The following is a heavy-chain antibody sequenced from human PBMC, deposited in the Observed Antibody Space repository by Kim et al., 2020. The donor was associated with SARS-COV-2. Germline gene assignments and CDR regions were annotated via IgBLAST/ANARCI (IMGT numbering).Heavy chain of an antibody. D-gene: IGHD2-15*01. J-gene: IGHJ3*02. CDR3: ASYGGNGIDAFDI. Sequence: YNPSLKSRVTISVDTSKNQFSLKLSSVTAADTAVYYCASYGGNGIDAFDIWGQGTMVTVSS. V-gene: IGHV4-39*07.